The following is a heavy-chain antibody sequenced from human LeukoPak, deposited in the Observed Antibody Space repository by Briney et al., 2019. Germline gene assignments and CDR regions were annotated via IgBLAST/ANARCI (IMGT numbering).Heavy chain of an antibody. CDR2: INHSGST. Sequence: SETLSLTCAVYGGSFSGYYWSWIRQPPGKGLEWIGEINHSGSTNYNPSLKSRVTISVDTSKNQFPLKLSSVTAADTAVYYCARRNRYYFDYWGQGTLVTVSS. CDR1: GGSFSGYY. J-gene: IGHJ4*02. D-gene: IGHD1-14*01. V-gene: IGHV4-34*01. CDR3: ARRNRYYFDY.